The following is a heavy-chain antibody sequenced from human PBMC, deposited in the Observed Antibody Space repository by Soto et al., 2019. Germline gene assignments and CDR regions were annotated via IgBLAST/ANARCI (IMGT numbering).Heavy chain of an antibody. D-gene: IGHD3-9*01. CDR3: ARVLRDILTVYYRN. V-gene: IGHV1-18*01. CDR1: GYTFTSYG. CDR2: ISAYNGNT. Sequence: QVQLVQSGAEVKKPGASVKVSCKASGYTFTSYGISWVRQAPGQGLEWMGWISAYNGNTNYSQKLQGRVTMTTDTSTSTAYRELRSLSSDDTAGYYCARVLRDILTVYYRNWGQGTLVTVSS. J-gene: IGHJ4*02.